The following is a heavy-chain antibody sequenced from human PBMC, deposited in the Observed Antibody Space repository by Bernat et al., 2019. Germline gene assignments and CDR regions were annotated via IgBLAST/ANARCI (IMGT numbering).Heavy chain of an antibody. J-gene: IGHJ3*02. V-gene: IGHV4-59*01. Sequence: QVQLQESGPGLVKPSETLSLTCSVSGGSISSYYWSWIRQPPGKGLEWIGYIYYSGSTNYNPSLKSRVTISGDTSKNQFSLKLSSVTAADTAVYYCARDPGYDILTGYDAFDIWGQGTMVTVSS. CDR3: ARDPGYDILTGYDAFDI. CDR1: GGSISSYY. CDR2: IYYSGST. D-gene: IGHD3-9*01.